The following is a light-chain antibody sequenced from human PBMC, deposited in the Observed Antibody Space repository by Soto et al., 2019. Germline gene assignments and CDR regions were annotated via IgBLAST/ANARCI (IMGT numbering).Light chain of an antibody. Sequence: DIQMTQSPSSLSASVGDRVTITCQASQGISNYLNWYQQKPGKAPKLLIYDASNLETGVPSRFSGSGSGTDFTFTISSLQPEDIATYYCQQYDNRRAYTFGQGTKLEIK. CDR3: QQYDNRRAYT. V-gene: IGKV1-33*01. J-gene: IGKJ2*01. CDR2: DAS. CDR1: QGISNY.